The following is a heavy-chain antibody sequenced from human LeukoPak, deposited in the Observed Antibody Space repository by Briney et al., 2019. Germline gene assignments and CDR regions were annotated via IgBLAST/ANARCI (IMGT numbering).Heavy chain of an antibody. V-gene: IGHV3-23*01. J-gene: IGHJ4*02. CDR2: ISGSGGST. CDR1: GFTFSSYA. Sequence: GGSLRLSCAASGFTFSSYAMSWVRQAPGKGLEWVSAISGSGGSTYYADSVKGRFTISRDNSKNPLYLQMNSLRAEDTAVYYCAKGSGIAVAGIGGSYFDYWGQGTLVTVSS. D-gene: IGHD6-19*01. CDR3: AKGSGIAVAGIGGSYFDY.